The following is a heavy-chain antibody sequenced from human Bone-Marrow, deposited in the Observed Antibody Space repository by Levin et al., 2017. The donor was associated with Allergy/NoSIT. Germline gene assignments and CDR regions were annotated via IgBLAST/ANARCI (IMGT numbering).Heavy chain of an antibody. CDR3: ARDGDYYADPPVRFLV. CDR1: GYTFRNYG. D-gene: IGHD2-21*02. Sequence: ASVKVSCKASGYTFRNYGISWVRQAPGQGLEWLGWISGKNGDTHYEQKMKARVIMTTDTSTTTGYLEVRRLRSDDTAVYFCARDGDYYADPPVRFLVWGKGTAVTVSS. V-gene: IGHV1-18*01. CDR2: ISGKNGDT. J-gene: IGHJ6*04.